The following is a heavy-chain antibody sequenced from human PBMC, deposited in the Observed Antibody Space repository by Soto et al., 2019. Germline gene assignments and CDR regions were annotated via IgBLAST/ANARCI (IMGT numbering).Heavy chain of an antibody. CDR3: ARSVFP. V-gene: IGHV4-31*03. Sequence: QVQLQESGPGLVKPSQTLSLTCTVSGGSISSGGYYWSWIRQHPGKGLEWIGYIYYSGSTYYNPSLKRRFSMSVEPSKNQFSLKLSSVTAADPAVYYCARSVFPWGQGTLVTVSS. CDR2: IYYSGST. CDR1: GGSISSGGYY. J-gene: IGHJ5*02.